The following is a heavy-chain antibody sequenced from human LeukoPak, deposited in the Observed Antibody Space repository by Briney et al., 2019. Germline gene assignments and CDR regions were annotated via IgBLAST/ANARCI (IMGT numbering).Heavy chain of an antibody. CDR2: ISWNSGSI. D-gene: IGHD3-10*01. CDR3: AKDIYYGSGSYNWFDY. Sequence: GRSLRLSCAASGFTFDDYAMHWVRQAPGKGLEWVSSISWNSGSIGYADSVKGRFTISRDNAKNSLYLQMNSLRAEDTALYYCAKDIYYGSGSYNWFDYWGQGTLVTVSS. CDR1: GFTFDDYA. J-gene: IGHJ4*02. V-gene: IGHV3-9*01.